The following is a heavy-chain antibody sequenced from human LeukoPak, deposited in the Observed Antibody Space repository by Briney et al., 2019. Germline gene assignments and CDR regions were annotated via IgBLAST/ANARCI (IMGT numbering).Heavy chain of an antibody. CDR1: GFTFSSYS. CDR2: ISPSGTTI. J-gene: IGHJ3*02. D-gene: IGHD3-16*01. Sequence: GGSLRLSCAASGFTFSSYSMNWVRQAPGKGLEWVSYISPSGTTIYYLDSVKGRFTISRDNAKNSLYLQMNSLRAEDTAFYYCARRLTGDDAFDIWGQGTMVSVSS. CDR3: ARRLTGDDAFDI. V-gene: IGHV3-48*04.